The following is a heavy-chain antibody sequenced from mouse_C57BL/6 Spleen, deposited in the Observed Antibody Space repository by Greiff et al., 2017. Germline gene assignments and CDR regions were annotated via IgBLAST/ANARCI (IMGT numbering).Heavy chain of an antibody. V-gene: IGHV1-69*01. Sequence: VQLQQPGAELVMPGASVKLSCKASGYAFTSSWMHWVKQRPGQGLEWIGGIDPGDGDTNYNEKFKGKSTLTVDKSSSTAYMQLSSLTSEDSAVYFCAKLDCGDYGLAYWGQGTLVTVSA. CDR3: AKLDCGDYGLAY. CDR2: IDPGDGDT. J-gene: IGHJ3*01. D-gene: IGHD2-13*01. CDR1: GYAFTSSW.